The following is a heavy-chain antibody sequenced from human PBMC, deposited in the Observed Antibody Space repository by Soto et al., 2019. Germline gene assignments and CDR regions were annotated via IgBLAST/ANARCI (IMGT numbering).Heavy chain of an antibody. Sequence: PGGSLRLSCAASGFTFSNYWMHWVRQGPGEGLVWVSRSNSDGSSTSYADSVKGRFTISRDNAKNTLYLQMNSLRAEDTAVYYCARGYGGNSPQTGWGQGTLVTVS. V-gene: IGHV3-74*01. CDR1: GFTFSNYW. CDR3: ARGYGGNSPQTG. J-gene: IGHJ4*02. D-gene: IGHD2-21*02. CDR2: SNSDGSST.